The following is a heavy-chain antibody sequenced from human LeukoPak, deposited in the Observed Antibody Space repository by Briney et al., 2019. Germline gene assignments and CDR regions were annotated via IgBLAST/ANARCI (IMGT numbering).Heavy chain of an antibody. CDR3: VRDSPGSHFDY. D-gene: IGHD3-10*01. CDR2: VSSSGAL. V-gene: IGHV3-48*04. J-gene: IGHJ4*02. CDR1: GFTLSSYT. Sequence: GGSLRLSCAASGFTLSSYTMNWVRQVPGKGLTWVSTVSSSGALHYADSVKGRFTISRDVAKNSVYLQMNSLRAEDTAVYYCVRDSPGSHFDYWGQGTLVTVSS.